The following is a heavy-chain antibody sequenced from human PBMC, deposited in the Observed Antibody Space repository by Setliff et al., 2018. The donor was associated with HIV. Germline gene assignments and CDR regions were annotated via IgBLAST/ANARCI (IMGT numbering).Heavy chain of an antibody. CDR1: GFTFDDYA. V-gene: IGHV3-9*01. J-gene: IGHJ6*03. D-gene: IGHD6-19*01. CDR2: ISWNSGSI. Sequence: SLRLSCAASGFTFDDYAMHWVRQAPGKGLEWVSGISWNSGSIGYADSAEGRFTISRDNARNSLYLLMNRLTAEDTASYYCVKDGSVSGRNYYYMDVWGKGTTVTVSS. CDR3: VKDGSVSGRNYYYMDV.